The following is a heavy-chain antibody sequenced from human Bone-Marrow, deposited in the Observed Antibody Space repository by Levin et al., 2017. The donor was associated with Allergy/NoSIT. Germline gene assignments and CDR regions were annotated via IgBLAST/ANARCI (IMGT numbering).Heavy chain of an antibody. V-gene: IGHV3-33*01. Sequence: GGSLRLSCAASGFTFSSYGMHWVRQAPGKGLEWVAVIWYDGSNKYYADSVKGRFTISRDNSKNTLYLQMNSLRAEDTAVYYCARGSAYYYDSSGDDDYWYFDLWGRGTLVTVSS. CDR3: ARGSAYYYDSSGDDDYWYFDL. CDR2: IWYDGSNK. D-gene: IGHD3-22*01. CDR1: GFTFSSYG. J-gene: IGHJ2*01.